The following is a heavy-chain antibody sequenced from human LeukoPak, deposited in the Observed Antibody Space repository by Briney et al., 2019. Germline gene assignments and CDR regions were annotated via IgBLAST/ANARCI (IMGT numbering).Heavy chain of an antibody. Sequence: PSETLSLTCTVSGYSISSGYYWGWIRQPPGKGLECIGSMYHSGSTYDNPSLKSRVTISVDTSKNQFSLKLSSVTAADTAVYYCGRVDSGDSATYYYYMDVWGKGTAVTVSS. CDR3: GRVDSGDSATYYYYMDV. CDR2: MYHSGST. J-gene: IGHJ6*03. CDR1: GYSISSGYY. V-gene: IGHV4-38-2*02. D-gene: IGHD4-17*01.